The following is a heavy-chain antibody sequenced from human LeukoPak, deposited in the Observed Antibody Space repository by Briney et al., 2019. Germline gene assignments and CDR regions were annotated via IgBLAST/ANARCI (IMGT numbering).Heavy chain of an antibody. J-gene: IGHJ4*02. Sequence: GGSLRLSCAASGFTVSNNYMSWVRQAPGKGLEWVSVIYSGGSTYYADSVKGRFTISRDNSKNTLYLQMNSLRAEDTAVYYCARDSRYSSGWFDYWGQGTLVTVSS. CDR3: ARDSRYSSGWFDY. V-gene: IGHV3-53*01. D-gene: IGHD6-19*01. CDR2: IYSGGST. CDR1: GFTVSNNY.